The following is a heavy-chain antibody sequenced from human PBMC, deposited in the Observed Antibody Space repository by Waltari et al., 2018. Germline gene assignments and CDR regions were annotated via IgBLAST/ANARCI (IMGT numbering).Heavy chain of an antibody. CDR3: ARGRVNYDFWSGYYYFDY. Sequence: QVQLQESGPGLVKPSETLSLTCTVSGGSISSYYWSWIRQPPGQGLEWIGYIYYSGSTNYNPSLKSRVTISVDTSKNQFSLRLSSVTAADTAVYYCARGRVNYDFWSGYYYFDYWGQGTLVTVSS. D-gene: IGHD3-3*01. V-gene: IGHV4-59*01. J-gene: IGHJ4*02. CDR2: IYYSGST. CDR1: GGSISSYY.